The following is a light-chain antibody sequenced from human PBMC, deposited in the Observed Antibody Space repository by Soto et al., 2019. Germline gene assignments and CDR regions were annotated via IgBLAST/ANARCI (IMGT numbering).Light chain of an antibody. CDR2: DIN. CDR1: KSNIGRNY. Sequence: QSVLTQPPSVSAAPGQTVTIACSGSKSNIGRNYISWYQQLPGTAPKLVIYDINKRPSGIGDRFSGSKSGTSAALGITGLQTGDEDYYFCASWDTSLSAVVFGGGTKLTVL. J-gene: IGLJ3*02. V-gene: IGLV1-51*01. CDR3: ASWDTSLSAVV.